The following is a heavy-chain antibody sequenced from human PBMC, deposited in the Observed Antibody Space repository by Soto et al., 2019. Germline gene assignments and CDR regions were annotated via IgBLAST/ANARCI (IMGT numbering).Heavy chain of an antibody. CDR3: ARQTDYGDSYNWFDP. CDR2: IYHSGST. D-gene: IGHD4-17*01. V-gene: IGHV4-30-2*01. Sequence: QLQLQESGSGLVKPSQTLSLTCTVSGDSISRGDYSWTWIRQPPGKGLEWIGYIYHSGSTYYNPSFKSRVTISVDRSKNQFSLKVTSVTPADTAVYYCARQTDYGDSYNWFDPWGQGALVTVSS. CDR1: GDSISRGDYS. J-gene: IGHJ5*02.